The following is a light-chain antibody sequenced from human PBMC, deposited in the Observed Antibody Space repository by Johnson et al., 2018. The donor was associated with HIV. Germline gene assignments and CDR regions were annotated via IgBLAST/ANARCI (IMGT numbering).Light chain of an antibody. Sequence: QSVLTQPPSVSAAAGQKVTISCYGSSSNIGNNDVSWYQQLPGTAPKLLIFDTNKRFSGIPDRFSGSKSGTSATLGITGLQTGDEADYYCGTWDSSLSAYVFGTGTKVTVL. V-gene: IGLV1-51*01. CDR3: GTWDSSLSAYV. J-gene: IGLJ1*01. CDR2: DTN. CDR1: SSNIGNND.